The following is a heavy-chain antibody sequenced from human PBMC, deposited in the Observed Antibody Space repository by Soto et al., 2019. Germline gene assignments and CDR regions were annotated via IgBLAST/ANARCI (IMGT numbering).Heavy chain of an antibody. CDR3: ARIAARYYYYYGMEV. Sequence: PGESLKISCKGSGYSFTSYWIGWVRQMPGKGLEWMGIIYPGDSDTRYSPSFQGQVTISADKSISTAYLQWSSLKASDTAMYYCARIAARYYYYYGMEVWGQGTTVTVFS. D-gene: IGHD6-6*01. CDR1: GYSFTSYW. J-gene: IGHJ6*02. V-gene: IGHV5-51*01. CDR2: IYPGDSDT.